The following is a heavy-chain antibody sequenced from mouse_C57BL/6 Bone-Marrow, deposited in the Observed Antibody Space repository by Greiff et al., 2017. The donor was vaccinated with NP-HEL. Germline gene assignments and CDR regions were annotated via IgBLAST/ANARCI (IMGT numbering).Heavy chain of an antibody. CDR1: GFTFSSYT. CDR2: ISGGGGNT. J-gene: IGHJ4*01. Sequence: DVKLVESGGGLVKPGGSLKLSCAASGFTFSSYTMSWVRQTPEKRLEWVATISGGGGNTYYPDSVKGRFTISRDNAKNTLYLQMSSLRSEDTALYYGARQSIAKGRAMDYWGQGTSVTVSS. CDR3: ARQSIAKGRAMDY. V-gene: IGHV5-9*01.